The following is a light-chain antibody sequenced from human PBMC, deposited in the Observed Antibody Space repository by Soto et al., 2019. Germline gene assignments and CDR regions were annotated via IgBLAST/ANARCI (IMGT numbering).Light chain of an antibody. CDR3: SSYAGSTTVV. CDR1: SSDVGGYNY. V-gene: IGLV2-8*01. CDR2: EVS. J-gene: IGLJ2*01. Sequence: QSALTQPPSASGSPGQSVTISCTGTSSDVGGYNYVSWYQQHPGKAPKLMIYEVSKRPSGVPDSFSGSKSGTTASLTVSGLQAEDEADYYCSSYAGSTTVVFGGGTKVTVL.